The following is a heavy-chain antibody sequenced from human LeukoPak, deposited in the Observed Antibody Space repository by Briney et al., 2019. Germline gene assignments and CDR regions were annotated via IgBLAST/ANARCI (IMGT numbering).Heavy chain of an antibody. Sequence: PGRSLRLSCAASGFTFSSYAMHWVRQAPGKGLEWVAVISYDGSNKYYADSVKGRFTISRDNSKNTLYLQMNSLRAEDTAVYYCARWDSIAVAGTGYSGSYPEEDYWGQGTLVTVSS. V-gene: IGHV3-30-3*01. CDR3: ARWDSIAVAGTGYSGSYPEEDY. CDR1: GFTFSSYA. D-gene: IGHD6-19*01. CDR2: ISYDGSNK. J-gene: IGHJ4*02.